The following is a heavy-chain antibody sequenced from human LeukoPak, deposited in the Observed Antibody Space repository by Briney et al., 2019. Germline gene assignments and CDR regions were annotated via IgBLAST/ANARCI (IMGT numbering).Heavy chain of an antibody. J-gene: IGHJ4*02. CDR3: ARGGLCDYVWGSYDY. D-gene: IGHD3-16*01. Sequence: SVKVSCKASGGTFSSYAISWVRQAPGQGLEWMGGIIPIFGTANYAQKFQGRVTITTDESTSTAYMELSSLRSEDTAVYYCARGGLCDYVWGSYDYWGQGTLVTVSS. CDR2: IIPIFGTA. V-gene: IGHV1-69*05. CDR1: GGTFSSYA.